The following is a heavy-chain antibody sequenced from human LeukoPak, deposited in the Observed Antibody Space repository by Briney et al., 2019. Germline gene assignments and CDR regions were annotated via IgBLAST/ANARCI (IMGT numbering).Heavy chain of an antibody. CDR1: GFTFSSYW. Sequence: GGSLRLSCAASGFTFSSYWMSWVRQAPGKGLEWVSAISGSGGSTYYADSVKGRFTISRDNSKNTLYLQMNSLRAEDTAVYYCAKCGGGSSGYPFDYWGQGTLVTVSS. D-gene: IGHD2-21*01. CDR2: ISGSGGST. CDR3: AKCGGGSSGYPFDY. J-gene: IGHJ4*02. V-gene: IGHV3-23*01.